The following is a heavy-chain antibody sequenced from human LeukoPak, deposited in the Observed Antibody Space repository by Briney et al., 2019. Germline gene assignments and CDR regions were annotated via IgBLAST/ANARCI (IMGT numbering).Heavy chain of an antibody. V-gene: IGHV1-18*01. D-gene: IGHD3-9*01. Sequence: GASVKVSCKASGYTFVNYGVSWVRQAPGQGLEWMGWINNYVNIKYAQNLQGRLTLTTDAATSTLYMELKALRSDDTAVYYCARSSTGWSVDFWGQGTLVTVSS. CDR2: INNYVNI. CDR3: ARSSTGWSVDF. J-gene: IGHJ4*02. CDR1: GYTFVNYG.